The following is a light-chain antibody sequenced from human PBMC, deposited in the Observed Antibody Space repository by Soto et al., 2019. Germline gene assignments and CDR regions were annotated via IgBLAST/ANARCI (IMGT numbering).Light chain of an antibody. J-gene: IGKJ5*01. Sequence: EIVLTQSPDTLSLSPGERATLSCRASQSVSINYLAWYQQIPGQAPRLLIHGASSRATGIPDRISGSGSGTDFTLTISRLEPEDFAVYYCQQYGSSPITFGQGTRLEIK. CDR1: QSVSINY. CDR2: GAS. V-gene: IGKV3-20*01. CDR3: QQYGSSPIT.